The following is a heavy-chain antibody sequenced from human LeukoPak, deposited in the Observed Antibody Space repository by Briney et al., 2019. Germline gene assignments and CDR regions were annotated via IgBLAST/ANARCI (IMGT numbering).Heavy chain of an antibody. CDR3: ARIRDGYNDAYDI. CDR2: INPGGDNT. J-gene: IGHJ3*02. D-gene: IGHD5-24*01. CDR1: GYTFTKSY. Sequence: ASVKVSCKASGYTFTKSYIHWVRQAPGQRLEWMGLINPGGDNTNYAQNFQGRVTMTSATSARTVYMELSSLRSEDTAIYYCARIRDGYNDAYDIWGQGTVVTVPS. V-gene: IGHV1-46*01.